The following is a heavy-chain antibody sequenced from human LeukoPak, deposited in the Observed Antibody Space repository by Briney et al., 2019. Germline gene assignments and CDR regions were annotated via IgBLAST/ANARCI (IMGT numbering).Heavy chain of an antibody. CDR1: GYTFTNSY. V-gene: IGHV1-46*01. J-gene: IGHJ4*02. D-gene: IGHD5-24*01. Sequence: GASVKVSCKASGYTFTNSYMHWVRQAPGQGLEWMGLINPSGGTTTYAQKFQGRVTMTRDTSTSTVYMELSSLRSEDTAVYYCARGAYNYYYSDYWGQGTLVTVSS. CDR3: ARGAYNYYYSDY. CDR2: INPSGGTT.